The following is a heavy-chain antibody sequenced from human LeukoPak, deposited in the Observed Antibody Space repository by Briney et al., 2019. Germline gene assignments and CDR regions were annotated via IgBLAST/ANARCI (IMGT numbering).Heavy chain of an antibody. CDR1: GYTFTDYY. CDR3: ARVGSSSWYYFDY. CDR2: INPNSGGT. J-gene: IGHJ4*02. V-gene: IGHV1-2*04. Sequence: GASVKVSCKVSGYTFTDYYIHWVRQAPGQGLEWMGWINPNSGGTNYAQKFQGWVTMTRDTSISTAYMELSRLRSDDTAVYYCARVGSSSWYYFDYWGQGTLVTVSS. D-gene: IGHD6-13*01.